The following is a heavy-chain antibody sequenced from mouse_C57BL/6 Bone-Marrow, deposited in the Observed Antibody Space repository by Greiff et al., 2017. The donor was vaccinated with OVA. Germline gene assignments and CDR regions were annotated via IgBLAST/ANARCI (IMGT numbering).Heavy chain of an antibody. J-gene: IGHJ2*01. Sequence: EVQLQQSGAELVRPGASVKLSCTASGFNIKDDYMHWVKQRPEQGLEWIGWIDPENGDTEYASKFQGKATITADTSSNPASLQLISLTSEDTAVYYCTSYGNFDYWGQGTTLTVSS. CDR2: IDPENGDT. V-gene: IGHV14-4*01. CDR1: GFNIKDDY. CDR3: TSYGNFDY. D-gene: IGHD2-1*01.